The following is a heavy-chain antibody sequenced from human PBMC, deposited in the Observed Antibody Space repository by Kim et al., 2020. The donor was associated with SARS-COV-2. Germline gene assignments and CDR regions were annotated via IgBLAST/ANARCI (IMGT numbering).Heavy chain of an antibody. CDR2: INPNSGGT. Sequence: ASVKVSCKASGYTFTGYYMHWVRQAPGQGLEWMGRINPNSGGTNYAQKFQGRVTMTRDTSISTAYMELSRLRSDDTAVYYCARDIGGYCSSTSCYSRYGMDVWGQGTTVTVSS. D-gene: IGHD2-2*01. J-gene: IGHJ6*02. CDR1: GYTFTGYY. CDR3: ARDIGGYCSSTSCYSRYGMDV. V-gene: IGHV1-2*06.